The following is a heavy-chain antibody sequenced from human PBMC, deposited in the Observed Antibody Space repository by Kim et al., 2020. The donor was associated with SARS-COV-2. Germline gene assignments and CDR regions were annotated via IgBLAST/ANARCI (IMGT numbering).Heavy chain of an antibody. CDR1: GYSFTSYW. D-gene: IGHD3-22*01. V-gene: IGHV5-51*01. Sequence: GESLKISCKGSGYSFTSYWIGWVRQMSGKGLEWMGTIYPGDSDTRYSPSFQGQVTISADKSISTAYLQWSSLKASDTAMYYCARRGYYDSSGYYRNEGFDPWGQGTLVTVSS. J-gene: IGHJ5*02. CDR3: ARRGYYDSSGYYRNEGFDP. CDR2: IYPGDSDT.